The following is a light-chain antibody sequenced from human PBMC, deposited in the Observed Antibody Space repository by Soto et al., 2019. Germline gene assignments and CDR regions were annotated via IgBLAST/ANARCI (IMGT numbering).Light chain of an antibody. Sequence: EIVLTQSPGTLSLSPGERATLSCRASQIVSSTYLAWFQQKPGQAPRLLIYGASTRATGIPDRFSGSGSGTDFTLTISGLEPEYFALYYCQQYGVTPPNTFGGGTKVEV. J-gene: IGKJ4*01. CDR1: QIVSSTY. CDR2: GAS. CDR3: QQYGVTPPNT. V-gene: IGKV3-20*01.